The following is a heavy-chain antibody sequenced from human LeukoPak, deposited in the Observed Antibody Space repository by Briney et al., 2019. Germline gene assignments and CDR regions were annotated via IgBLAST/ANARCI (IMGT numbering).Heavy chain of an antibody. CDR3: ARRETLILVAPGFDS. CDR2: INTISGNP. J-gene: IGHJ4*02. Sequence: ASVKVSCKASGFIFTDYDIHWVRQAPGQGLEWMGWINTISGNPTYVQGFTGRFVFSLDTSVSTPYLQISSLTAADTAVYYCARRETLILVAPGFDSWGQGTQLTVSS. D-gene: IGHD3-22*01. V-gene: IGHV7-4-1*02. CDR1: GFIFTDYD.